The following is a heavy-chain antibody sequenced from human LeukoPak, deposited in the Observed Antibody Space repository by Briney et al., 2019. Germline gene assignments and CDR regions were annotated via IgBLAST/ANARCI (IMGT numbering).Heavy chain of an antibody. Sequence: SETLSLTCTVSGGSISSYYWSWIRQPPGKGLEWIGYIYYSGSTNYNPSLKSRVTISVDTSKNQFSLKLSSVTAADTAVYYCARRGYSYLSDYWGQGTLVTVSS. CDR1: GGSISSYY. D-gene: IGHD5-18*01. CDR2: IYYSGST. J-gene: IGHJ4*02. CDR3: ARRGYSYLSDY. V-gene: IGHV4-59*12.